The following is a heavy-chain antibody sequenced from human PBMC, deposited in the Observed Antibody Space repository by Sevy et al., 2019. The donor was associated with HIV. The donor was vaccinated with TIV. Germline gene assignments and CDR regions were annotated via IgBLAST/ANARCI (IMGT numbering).Heavy chain of an antibody. CDR1: GFTFSKYS. D-gene: IGHD2-8*01. CDR2: LSFGCGEI. J-gene: IGHJ4*02. CDR3: AREGCTKPHDY. Sequence: GGSLRLSCAASGFTFSKYSMSWVRQPPGKGLEWVSTLSFGCGEITYADSVKGRFTISRDNSKSSLYLQMNNLRPEDTAVYYCAREGCTKPHDYWGQGTLVTVSS. V-gene: IGHV3-23*01.